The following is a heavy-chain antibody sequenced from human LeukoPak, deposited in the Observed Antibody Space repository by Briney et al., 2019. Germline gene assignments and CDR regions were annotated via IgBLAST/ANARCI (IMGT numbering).Heavy chain of an antibody. D-gene: IGHD6-13*01. CDR3: ATDMRNSTWFPGGLES. Sequence: GGSLRLSCAASGFGLSNYEMNWVRQAPGKGLEWISYISFNGHIIHDADSVKGRFTISRDNAKNSLYLQMKSLRAEDTAVYYCATDMRNSTWFPGGLESWGQGTLVTVSS. J-gene: IGHJ4*02. CDR1: GFGLSNYE. CDR2: ISFNGHII. V-gene: IGHV3-48*03.